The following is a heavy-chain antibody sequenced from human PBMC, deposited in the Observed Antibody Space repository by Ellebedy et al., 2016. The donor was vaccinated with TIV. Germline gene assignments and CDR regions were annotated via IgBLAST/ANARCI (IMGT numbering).Heavy chain of an antibody. CDR1: GGSISSGSYY. V-gene: IGHV4-61*02. Sequence: SETLSLTXTVSGGSISSGSYYWSWVRQPAGKELEWIGRISSGGTSYNPSLRSRVTMSVDTSKNQFSLRLTSVMAADAAVYYCARGHNWFDLWGQGTLVIVSS. CDR2: ISSGGT. J-gene: IGHJ5*02. CDR3: ARGHNWFDL.